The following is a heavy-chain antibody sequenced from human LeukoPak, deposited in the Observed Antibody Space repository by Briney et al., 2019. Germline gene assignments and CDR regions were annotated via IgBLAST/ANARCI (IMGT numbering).Heavy chain of an antibody. CDR2: TNPSGGSA. D-gene: IGHD5-24*01. J-gene: IGHJ4*02. CDR1: GYTFTTYY. CDR3: ARAIERGRRFDY. V-gene: IGHV1-46*01. Sequence: GASVKVSCRTSGYTFTTYYVHWVRQAPGQGLEWMGVTNPSGGSASYAQNFQGRVAMTRDTSTSTVDMELSSLISDDTAIYYCARAIERGRRFDYWGQGTLVTVSS.